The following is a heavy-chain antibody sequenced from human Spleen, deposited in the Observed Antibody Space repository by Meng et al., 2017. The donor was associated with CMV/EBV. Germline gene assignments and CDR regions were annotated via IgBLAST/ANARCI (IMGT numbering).Heavy chain of an antibody. CDR3: ARSRNTGGYYYYGMDV. CDR1: GGSISSSSYY. CDR2: ISSSGSTI. J-gene: IGHJ6*02. V-gene: IGHV3-11*01. Sequence: LSLTCTVSGGSISSSSYYWGWIRQVPGKGLECVSYISSSGSTIYYADSVKGRFTISRDNAKTSLYLQMNNLRAEDTAVYYCARSRNTGGYYYYGMDVWGQGTTVTVS. D-gene: IGHD3-16*01.